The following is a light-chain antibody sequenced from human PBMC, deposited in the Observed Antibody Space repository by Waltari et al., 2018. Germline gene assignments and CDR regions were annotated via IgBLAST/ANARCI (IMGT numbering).Light chain of an antibody. CDR1: NSDVGAYNY. J-gene: IGLJ1*01. CDR3: SSYAHNNHFV. V-gene: IGLV2-8*01. Sequence: QSVLTQPPSATGSPGQSVTISCTGTNSDVGAYNYVSWYQQHPGKVPKLLIYEVTKRPSGVPDRFSGSKSGNTASLTVSGLQADDDADYYCSSYAHNNHFVFGTGTKVTVL. CDR2: EVT.